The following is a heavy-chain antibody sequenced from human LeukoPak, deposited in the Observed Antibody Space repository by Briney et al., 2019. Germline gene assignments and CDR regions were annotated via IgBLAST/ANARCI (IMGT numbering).Heavy chain of an antibody. Sequence: KPSEALSLTCTVSGYSISSGYYWGWIRQPPGKGLEWIGSIYHSGSTYYNPSLKSRVTISVDTSKNQFSLKLSSVTAADTAVYYCARASHDYGEYSHFDYWGQGTLVTVSS. CDR3: ARASHDYGEYSHFDY. CDR2: IYHSGST. J-gene: IGHJ4*02. D-gene: IGHD4-17*01. CDR1: GYSISSGYY. V-gene: IGHV4-38-2*02.